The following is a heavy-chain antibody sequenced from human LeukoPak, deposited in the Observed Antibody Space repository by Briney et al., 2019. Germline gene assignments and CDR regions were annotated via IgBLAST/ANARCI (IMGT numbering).Heavy chain of an antibody. V-gene: IGHV4-38-2*02. CDR1: GYSISSGYY. CDR3: ARDRVTVTTGWFDP. CDR2: IYHSGST. J-gene: IGHJ5*02. D-gene: IGHD4-17*01. Sequence: PSETLSLTCAVSGYSISSGYYWGWIRQPPGKGLEWIGSIYHSGSTYYNPSLKSRVAISVDTSKNQFSLKLSSVTAADTAVYYCARDRVTVTTGWFDPWGQGTLVTVSS.